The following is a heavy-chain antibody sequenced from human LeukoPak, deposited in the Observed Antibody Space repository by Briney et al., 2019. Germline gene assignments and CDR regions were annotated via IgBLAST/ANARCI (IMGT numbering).Heavy chain of an antibody. V-gene: IGHV4-59*01. Sequence: SETLSLTCTVSRGSISSYYWDWIRQPPGKGLEWIGYIYYSGSTNYNPSLKSRVTISVDTSKNQFSLKLSSVTAADTAVYYCARDILTGQFDNWGQGTLVTVSS. J-gene: IGHJ4*02. CDR3: ARDILTGQFDN. D-gene: IGHD3-9*01. CDR2: IYYSGST. CDR1: RGSISSYY.